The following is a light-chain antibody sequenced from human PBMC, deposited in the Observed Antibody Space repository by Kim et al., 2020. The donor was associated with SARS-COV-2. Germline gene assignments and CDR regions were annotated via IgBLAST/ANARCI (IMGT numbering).Light chain of an antibody. Sequence: NFMLTQPHSVSESPGKTVTISCTGSSGSIASNYVQLYQQRPGSAPTTVIYEDNQRPSGVPDRFSGSIDSSSNSASLTISGLKTEDEADYYCQSYDSSNVVFGGGTQLTVL. J-gene: IGLJ2*01. CDR1: SGSIASNY. CDR2: EDN. V-gene: IGLV6-57*02. CDR3: QSYDSSNVV.